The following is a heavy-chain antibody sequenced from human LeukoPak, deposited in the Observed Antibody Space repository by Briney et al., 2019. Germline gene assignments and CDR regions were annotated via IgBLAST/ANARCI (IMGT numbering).Heavy chain of an antibody. CDR2: INPHSGVT. J-gene: IGHJ4*02. CDR1: GYNFKGYY. CDR3: AKDGPSPIVGASSDN. D-gene: IGHD1-26*01. Sequence: ASVKVSCKASGYNFKGYYMYWVRQAPGQGLEWVGWINPHSGVTKYAERFQGRVTMTKETSINTVYMEMSSLGFDDTAVYYCAKDGPSPIVGASSDNWGQGTLVTVSS. V-gene: IGHV1-2*02.